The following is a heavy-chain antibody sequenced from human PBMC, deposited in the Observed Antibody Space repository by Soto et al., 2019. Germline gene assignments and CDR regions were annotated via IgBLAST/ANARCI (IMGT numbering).Heavy chain of an antibody. Sequence: PGGSLRLSCAASGFTFSSYAMSWVRQAPGKGLEWVSAISGSGGSTYYADSVKGRFTISRDNSKNTLYLQMNSLRAEDTAVYYCAKGATTKYYCDSSGYYYFDYWGQGTLVTVSS. J-gene: IGHJ4*02. CDR2: ISGSGGST. CDR1: GFTFSSYA. V-gene: IGHV3-23*01. D-gene: IGHD3-22*01. CDR3: AKGATTKYYCDSSGYYYFDY.